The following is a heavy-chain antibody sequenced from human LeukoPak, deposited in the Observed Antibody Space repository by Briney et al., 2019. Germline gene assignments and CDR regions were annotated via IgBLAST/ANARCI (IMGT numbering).Heavy chain of an antibody. D-gene: IGHD3-10*01. Sequence: SETLSLTCAVYGGSFSGYYWSWIRQPPGKGLEWIGEINHSGSTNYNPSLKSRVTISVDTSKNQLSLKLSSVTAADTAVYYCASQFGYYFDYWGQGTLVTVSS. CDR2: INHSGST. V-gene: IGHV4-34*01. CDR1: GGSFSGYY. CDR3: ASQFGYYFDY. J-gene: IGHJ4*02.